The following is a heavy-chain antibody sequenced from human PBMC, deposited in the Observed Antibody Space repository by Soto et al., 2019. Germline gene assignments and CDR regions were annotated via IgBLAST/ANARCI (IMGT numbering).Heavy chain of an antibody. CDR3: ATRWTSVRAV. Sequence: ASVKVSCKASGGTFSSYAISWVRQAPGQGLEWMGGIIPIFGTANYAQKFQGRVTITADESTSTAYMELNSLKTEDTAVYYCATRWTSVRAVWGQGTTVPVSS. CDR2: IIPIFGTA. V-gene: IGHV1-69*13. CDR1: GGTFSSYA. J-gene: IGHJ6*02. D-gene: IGHD3-22*01.